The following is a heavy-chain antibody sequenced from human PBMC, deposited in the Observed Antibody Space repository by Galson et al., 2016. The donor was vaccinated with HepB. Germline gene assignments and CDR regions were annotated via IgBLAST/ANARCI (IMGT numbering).Heavy chain of an antibody. V-gene: IGHV1-46*01. CDR3: ARDLNYLGTGIGVDY. J-gene: IGHJ4*02. D-gene: IGHD3-10*01. CDR1: GYIFTSYY. Sequence: SVKVSCEASGYIFTSYYIHWVRQAPGQGLEWMGVINPSGENTSYAHKFQGRVTITRDTSTSTVDMDLSSLRSEDTAVYYCARDLNYLGTGIGVDYWGQGTLVTVSS. CDR2: INPSGENT.